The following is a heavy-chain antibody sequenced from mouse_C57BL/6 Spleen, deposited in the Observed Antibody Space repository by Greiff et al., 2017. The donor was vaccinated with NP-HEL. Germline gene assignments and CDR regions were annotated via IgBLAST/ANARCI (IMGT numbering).Heavy chain of an antibody. CDR1: GYAFSSSW. J-gene: IGHJ1*03. CDR2: IYPGDGDT. V-gene: IGHV1-82*01. CDR3: AREDWDWYFDV. D-gene: IGHD4-1*01. Sequence: VQLQQSGPELVKPGASVKISCKASGYAFSSSWMNWVKQRPGKGLEWIGRIYPGDGDTNYNGKFKGKATLTADKSSSTAYMQLSSLTSEDSAVYCCAREDWDWYFDVWGTGTTVTVSS.